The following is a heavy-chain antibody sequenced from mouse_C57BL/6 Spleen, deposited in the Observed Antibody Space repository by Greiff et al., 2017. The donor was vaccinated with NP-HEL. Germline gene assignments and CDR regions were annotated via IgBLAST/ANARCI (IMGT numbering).Heavy chain of an antibody. CDR2: IYPGSGNT. CDR3: AREGITTVVAPFDY. CDR1: GYTFTDYY. Sequence: VQLQQSGAELVRPGASVKLSCKASGYTFTDYYINWVKQRPGQGLEWIARIYPGSGNTYYNEKFKGKATLTAEKSSSTAYMQLSSLTSEDSAVYFCAREGITTVVAPFDYWGQGTTLTVSS. V-gene: IGHV1-76*01. D-gene: IGHD1-1*01. J-gene: IGHJ2*01.